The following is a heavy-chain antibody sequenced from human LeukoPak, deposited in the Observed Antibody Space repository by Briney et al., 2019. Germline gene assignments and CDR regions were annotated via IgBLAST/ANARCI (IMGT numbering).Heavy chain of an antibody. CDR3: ARDQVVEYYYYGMDV. D-gene: IGHD2-15*01. CDR2: INDGGGRT. V-gene: IGHV3-23*01. Sequence: GGSLRLSCAASGFIFSSYAMNWVRQAPGKGLEWVSAINDGGGRTYYADSVKGRFTISRDNSKNTLYLQMNSLRAEDTAVYYCARDQVVEYYYYGMDVWGQGTTVTVSS. CDR1: GFIFSSYA. J-gene: IGHJ6*02.